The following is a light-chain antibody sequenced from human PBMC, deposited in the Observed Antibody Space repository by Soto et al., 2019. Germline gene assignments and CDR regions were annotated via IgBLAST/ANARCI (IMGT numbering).Light chain of an antibody. CDR1: SGDIGGYNY. CDR2: DIN. CDR3: SSYSSGNTLLV. J-gene: IGLJ2*01. Sequence: QSVLTQPASVSGSPGQSITISCAGTSGDIGGYNYFSWYQQHPAKAPKLMIFDINNRPSGVSNRFSGASSGNTASLTISCLQAEDEADYYCSSYSSGNTLLVFGGGTKLTVL. V-gene: IGLV2-14*03.